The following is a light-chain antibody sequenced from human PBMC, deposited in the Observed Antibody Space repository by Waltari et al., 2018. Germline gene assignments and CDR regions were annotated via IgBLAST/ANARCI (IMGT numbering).Light chain of an antibody. CDR3: QQGNTFPPT. CDR2: AVS. Sequence: EIQMTQSPSSVSASVGDRVTITCRATQDINSALAWYQQNPGQAPNLLIYAVSSLQSVVPSRFSGGGSGTHFTLTISSLQPEDVATYYCQQGNTFPPTFGLGTRVQI. CDR1: QDINSA. V-gene: IGKV1-12*01. J-gene: IGKJ1*01.